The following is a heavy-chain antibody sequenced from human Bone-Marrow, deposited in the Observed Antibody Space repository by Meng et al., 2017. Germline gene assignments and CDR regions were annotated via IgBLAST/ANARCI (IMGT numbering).Heavy chain of an antibody. J-gene: IGHJ6*02. V-gene: IGHV4-59*01. CDR1: GGFISSYY. Sequence: SETLSLTCTVSGGFISSYYWSWIRQPPGKGLEWIGYIYYSGSTNYNPSLKSRVTISVDTSKNQFSLKLSSVTAADTAVYYCARDIGYSSSSPTVYYGMDVWGQGTTVTVSS. CDR2: IYYSGST. CDR3: ARDIGYSSSSPTVYYGMDV. D-gene: IGHD6-13*01.